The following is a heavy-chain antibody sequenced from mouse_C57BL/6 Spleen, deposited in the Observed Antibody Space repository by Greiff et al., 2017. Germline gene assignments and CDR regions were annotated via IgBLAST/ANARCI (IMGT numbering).Heavy chain of an antibody. CDR2: IDPSDSYT. D-gene: IGHD1-1*01. V-gene: IGHV1-69*01. J-gene: IGHJ4*01. Sequence: QVQLQQPGAELVMPGASVKLSCKASGYTFTSYWMHWVKQRPGQGLEWIGEIDPSDSYTNYNQKFKGKSTLTVDKSSSTAYMQLSSLTSEDSAVYYCARGVVASLDAMDYWGQGTSVTVSS. CDR1: GYTFTSYW. CDR3: ARGVVASLDAMDY.